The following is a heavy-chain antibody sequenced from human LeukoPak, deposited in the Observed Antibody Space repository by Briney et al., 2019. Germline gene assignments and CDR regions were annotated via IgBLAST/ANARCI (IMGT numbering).Heavy chain of an antibody. J-gene: IGHJ6*03. V-gene: IGHV6-1*01. CDR1: GDSVSSNSAA. CDR2: TYYRSKWYN. Sequence: SQTLSLTCAISGDSVSSNSAAWNWIRQSPSRGLEWLGRTYYRSKWYNDYAVSVKRRITINPDTSKNQFSLQLNSVTPEDTAVYYCARDRRRSSQWLVLHYYYYMDVWGKGTTVTVSS. D-gene: IGHD6-19*01. CDR3: ARDRRRSSQWLVLHYYYYMDV.